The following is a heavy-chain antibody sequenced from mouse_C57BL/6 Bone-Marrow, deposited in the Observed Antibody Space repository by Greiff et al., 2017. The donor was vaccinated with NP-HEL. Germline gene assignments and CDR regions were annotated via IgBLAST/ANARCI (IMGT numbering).Heavy chain of an antibody. Sequence: VQLKQSGTVLARPGASVKMSCKTSGYTFTSYWMHWVKQRPGQGLEWIGAIYPGNSDTSYNQKFKGKAKLTAVTSASTAYMELSSLTNEDSAVYYCKNDGYYLAWFAYWGQGTLVTVSA. D-gene: IGHD2-3*01. V-gene: IGHV1-5*01. CDR2: IYPGNSDT. CDR3: KNDGYYLAWFAY. J-gene: IGHJ3*01. CDR1: GYTFTSYW.